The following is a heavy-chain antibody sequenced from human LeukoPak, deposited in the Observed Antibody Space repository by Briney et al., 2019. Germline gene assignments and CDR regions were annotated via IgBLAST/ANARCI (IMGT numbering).Heavy chain of an antibody. D-gene: IGHD3-22*01. V-gene: IGHV4-39*07. Sequence: SETLSLTCTVSGGSISSSSYYWGWIRQPPGKGLEWIGSIYYSGSTYYNPSLKSRVTISVDTSKNQFSLKLSSVTAADTAVYYCARGRRSGYRFRDAFDIWGQGTMVTVSS. CDR1: GGSISSSSYY. CDR3: ARGRRSGYRFRDAFDI. CDR2: IYYSGST. J-gene: IGHJ3*02.